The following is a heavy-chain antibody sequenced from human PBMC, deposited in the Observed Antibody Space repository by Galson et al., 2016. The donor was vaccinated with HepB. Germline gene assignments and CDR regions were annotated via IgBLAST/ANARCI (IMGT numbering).Heavy chain of an antibody. CDR1: GFTFRIHW. J-gene: IGHJ4*02. CDR3: ARGRYCSSISCHFFDY. V-gene: IGHV3-7*04. D-gene: IGHD2-2*01. CDR2: IKHDGSEK. Sequence: LRLSCAASGFTFRIHWMSWVRQAPGKGLEWVARIKHDGSEKYYVDSVKGRFNISRDNANNSLYLQMNSPRAEDTAVYYCARGRYCSSISCHFFDYWGQGALVTVSS.